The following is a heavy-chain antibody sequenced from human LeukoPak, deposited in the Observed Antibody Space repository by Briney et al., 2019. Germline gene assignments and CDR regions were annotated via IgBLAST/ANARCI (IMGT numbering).Heavy chain of an antibody. V-gene: IGHV3-23*01. CDR3: AKVVAVVVAATPYNWFDP. CDR2: ISGSGGST. D-gene: IGHD2-15*01. Sequence: PGGSLRLSCAASGFTFSDYYMSWIRQAPGKGLEWVSAISGSGGSTYYADSVKGRFTISRDNSKNTLYLQMNSLRAEDTAVYYCAKVVAVVVAATPYNWFDPWGQGTLVTVSS. CDR1: GFTFSDYY. J-gene: IGHJ5*02.